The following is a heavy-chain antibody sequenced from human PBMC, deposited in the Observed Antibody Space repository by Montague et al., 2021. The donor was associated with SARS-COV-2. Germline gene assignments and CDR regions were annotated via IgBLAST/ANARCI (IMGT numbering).Heavy chain of an antibody. D-gene: IGHD2-15*01. CDR2: ISGSGGST. V-gene: IGHV3-23*01. CDR1: GFTFSSYA. CDR3: AKARIAVVVAALFDP. Sequence: SLRLSCAASGFTFSSYAMSWVRQAPGKGLEWVSAISGSGGSTYYADSVKGRFTISRDNSKNTLYLQMNSLRAEDTAVYYCAKARIAVVVAALFDPWGQGTLVTVSS. J-gene: IGHJ5*02.